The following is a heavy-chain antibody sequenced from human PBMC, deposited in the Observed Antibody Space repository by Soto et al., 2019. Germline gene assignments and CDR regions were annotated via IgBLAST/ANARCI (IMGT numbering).Heavy chain of an antibody. Sequence: PXXTLSLTCTVSGGSISSYYWSWIRQPPGXXXXXXXXIXXXGRXXYKXXXXXXXTXXVDXXXNKFSLKLRYVTDADTAVYYCERDSSFFDYWGQGTLVNVSS. CDR1: GGSISSYY. V-gene: IGHV4-59*01. CDR3: ERDSSFFDY. CDR2: IXXXGRX. D-gene: IGHD6-19*01. J-gene: IGHJ4*02.